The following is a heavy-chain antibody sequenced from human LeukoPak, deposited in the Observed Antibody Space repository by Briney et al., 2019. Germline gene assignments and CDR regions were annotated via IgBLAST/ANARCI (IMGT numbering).Heavy chain of an antibody. J-gene: IGHJ4*02. CDR1: GFTFSSYS. CDR3: ARSEPGGGILSVFPNDY. Sequence: PGGSLRLSCAASGFTFSSYSMNWVRQAPGKGLEWVSFISSSSTYIYYGDSLKGRFTISRDNAKNSLYLEMNSLRADDTAVYYCARSEPGGGILSVFPNDYWGQGTLVTVS. CDR2: ISSSSTYI. V-gene: IGHV3-21*06. D-gene: IGHD3-9*01.